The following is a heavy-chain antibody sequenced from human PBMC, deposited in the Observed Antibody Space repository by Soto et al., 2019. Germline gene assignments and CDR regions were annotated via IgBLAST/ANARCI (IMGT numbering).Heavy chain of an antibody. CDR2: IYTSGST. V-gene: IGHV4-4*07. J-gene: IGHJ4*02. CDR1: GGSISSYY. D-gene: IGHD2-2*01. Sequence: QVQLQESGPGLLKPSETLSLTCTVSGGSISSYYWSWIRQPAGKGLEWIGRIYTSGSTNYNPSLKSRVTMSVDTSKNQFSLKLSSVTAADPAVYFCARACSSNSCYDVFDYWGQGTLVTVSS. CDR3: ARACSSNSCYDVFDY.